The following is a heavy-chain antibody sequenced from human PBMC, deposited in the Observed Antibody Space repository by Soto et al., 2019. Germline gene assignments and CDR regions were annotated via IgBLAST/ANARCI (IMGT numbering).Heavy chain of an antibody. CDR1: GVSISSSSHY. CDR3: SRHTGYCGGGDCRHFDY. V-gene: IGHV4-39*01. J-gene: IGHJ4*01. CDR2: IYYSGST. D-gene: IGHD2-15*01. Sequence: PSETLSLTCTVSGVSISSSSHYWGWVRQPPGKGLEWIGSIYYSGSTYYNPSLKSRITISVDTSKNQFSLNLSSVSAADTALYYCSRHTGYCGGGDCRHFDYWGHGTLVTVSS.